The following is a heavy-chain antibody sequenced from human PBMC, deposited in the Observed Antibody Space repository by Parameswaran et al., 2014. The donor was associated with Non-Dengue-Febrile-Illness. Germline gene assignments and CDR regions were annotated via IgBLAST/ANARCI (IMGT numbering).Heavy chain of an antibody. Sequence: SVKVSCKAAGGTFSNYAISWVRQAPGQGLEWMGGIIPIFGTVNYTQKFQGRVTIAADKSTRTAYMELSSLRSEDTAVYYCARARAKAEGYCSGGSCYSGTSYYYYYMDAWGKGTTVTVSS. J-gene: IGHJ6*03. D-gene: IGHD2-15*01. V-gene: IGHV1-69*06. CDR2: IIPIFGTV. CDR1: GGTFSNYA. CDR3: ARARAKAEGYCSGGSCYSGTSYYYYYMDA.